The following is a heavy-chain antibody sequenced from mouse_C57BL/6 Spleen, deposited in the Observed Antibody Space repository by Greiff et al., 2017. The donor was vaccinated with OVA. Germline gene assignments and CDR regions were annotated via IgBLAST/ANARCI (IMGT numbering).Heavy chain of an antibody. V-gene: IGHV1-54*01. CDR2: INPGSGGT. CDR3: ARRDYYGSRYYFDY. D-gene: IGHD1-1*01. CDR1: GYAFTNYL. J-gene: IGHJ2*01. Sequence: QVQLQQSGAELVRPGTSVKVSCKASGYAFTNYLIEWVKQRPGQGLEWIGVINPGSGGTNYNEKFKGKATLTADNSSSTAYMQLSSLTSEDSAVYFCARRDYYGSRYYFDYGGQGTTLTVSS.